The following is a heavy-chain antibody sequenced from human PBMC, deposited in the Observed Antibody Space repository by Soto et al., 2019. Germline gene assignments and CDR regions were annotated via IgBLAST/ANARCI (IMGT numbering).Heavy chain of an antibody. D-gene: IGHD6-19*01. CDR2: IIPIFGTA. J-gene: IGHJ2*01. CDR3: ARDRYSSGWDHGYFDL. V-gene: IGHV1-69*01. CDR1: GGTFSSYA. Sequence: QVQLVQSGAEVKKPGSSVKVSCKASGGTFSSYAISWVRQAPGQGLEWMGGIIPIFGTANYEQKFQGRVTITADESTSTAYMEVSSLGSEDTAVYDCARDRYSSGWDHGYFDLWGRGTLVTVSS.